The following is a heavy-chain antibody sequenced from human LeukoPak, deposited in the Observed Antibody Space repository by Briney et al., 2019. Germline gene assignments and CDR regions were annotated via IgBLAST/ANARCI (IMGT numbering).Heavy chain of an antibody. Sequence: GGSLRLCCAASGFTYSTYAMTWVRQAPGKGLEWVSSISGTGSSTYYADSVKGRFTISRDNSKSTLYLQMSSLRAEDTAVYYCAKVAYDFVWGTYRPPFDYWGQGTLVTVSS. D-gene: IGHD3-16*02. J-gene: IGHJ4*02. CDR1: GFTYSTYA. V-gene: IGHV3-23*01. CDR2: ISGTGSST. CDR3: AKVAYDFVWGTYRPPFDY.